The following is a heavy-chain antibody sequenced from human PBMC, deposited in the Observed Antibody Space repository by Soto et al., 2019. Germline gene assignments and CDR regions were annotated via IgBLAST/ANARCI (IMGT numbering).Heavy chain of an antibody. D-gene: IGHD3-10*01. Sequence: ASVKVSCKASGYTFTTYGISWVRQAPAEGLEWLGWINTHNGNTNYAQNLQGRVFMTADTSTNTAYMELRSLRSDDTAIYYCTREGSAPYYYYGMDAWGQGTTVTVSS. J-gene: IGHJ6*02. CDR2: INTHNGNT. CDR1: GYTFTTYG. CDR3: TREGSAPYYYYGMDA. V-gene: IGHV1-18*01.